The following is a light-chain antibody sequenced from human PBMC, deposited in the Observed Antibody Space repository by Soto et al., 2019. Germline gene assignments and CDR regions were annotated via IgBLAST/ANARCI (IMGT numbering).Light chain of an antibody. CDR2: GAY. CDR1: QTVSSN. V-gene: IGKV3D-15*01. CDR3: KQYNNWPGT. Sequence: EIVMTQSPATLSVSAGERATLSCRASQTVSSNLAWYQQKPGQAPRLLIYGAYTRATVIPARFSGSGSGTEFTLTIKSLQSEDFAVYFCKQYNNWPGTFGQGTKVDIK. J-gene: IGKJ1*01.